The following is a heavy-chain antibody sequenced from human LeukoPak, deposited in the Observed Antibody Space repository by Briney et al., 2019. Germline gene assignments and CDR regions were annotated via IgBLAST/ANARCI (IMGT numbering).Heavy chain of an antibody. V-gene: IGHV3-21*05. Sequence: GGSLRLSCAASGFTFSLYAMNWVRQAPGKGLEWVSYINSDSDDIHYADSVKGRFTISRDIAKNSLYLQMNSLRAEDTAVYYCAKAGRGVIIFDYWGQGTLVTVSS. CDR3: AKAGRGVIIFDY. CDR1: GFTFSLYA. D-gene: IGHD3-10*01. J-gene: IGHJ4*02. CDR2: INSDSDDI.